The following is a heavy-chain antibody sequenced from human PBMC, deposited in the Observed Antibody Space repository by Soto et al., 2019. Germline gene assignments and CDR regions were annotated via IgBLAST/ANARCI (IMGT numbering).Heavy chain of an antibody. CDR2: IIPIFGTA. J-gene: IGHJ6*02. CDR3: ARLDYVDDNYYYYYGMDV. V-gene: IGHV1-69*01. Sequence: QVQLVQSGAEVKKPGSSVKVSCKASGGTFSSYAISWVRQAPGPGLEWMGGIIPIFGTANYAQKFQGRVTITADESTSTAYIELSSLRSEDTAVYYCARLDYVDDNYYYYYGMDVWGQGTTVTVAS. D-gene: IGHD4-17*01. CDR1: GGTFSSYA.